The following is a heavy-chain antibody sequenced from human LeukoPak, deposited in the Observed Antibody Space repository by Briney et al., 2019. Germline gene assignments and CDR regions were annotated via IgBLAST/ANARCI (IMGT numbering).Heavy chain of an antibody. CDR2: IKYDGHEV. CDR3: ARGHVDTTMTGEYDY. Sequence: PGGSLRLSCVVSGFTFSSNWMSWVRQAPGTGLEWVANIKYDGHEVYYVDSVKGRFTISRDNAKNSLYLQMNSLRAEDTAVYYCARGHVDTTMTGEYDYWGQGTLVTVSS. D-gene: IGHD7-27*01. CDR1: GFTFSSNW. V-gene: IGHV3-7*01. J-gene: IGHJ4*02.